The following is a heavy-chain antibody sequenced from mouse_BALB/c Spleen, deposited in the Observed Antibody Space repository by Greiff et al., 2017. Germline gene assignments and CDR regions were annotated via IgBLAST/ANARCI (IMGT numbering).Heavy chain of an antibody. V-gene: IGHV1S56*01. D-gene: IGHD1-2*01. CDR3: ASGDYGSFAY. CDR2: IYPGNVNT. J-gene: IGHJ3*01. Sequence: VQRVESGPELVKPGASVRISCKASGYTFTSYYIHWVKQRPGQGLEWIGWIYPGNVNTKYNEKFKGKATLTADKSSSTAYMQLSSLTSEDSAVYFCASGDYGSFAYWGQGTLVTVSA. CDR1: GYTFTSYY.